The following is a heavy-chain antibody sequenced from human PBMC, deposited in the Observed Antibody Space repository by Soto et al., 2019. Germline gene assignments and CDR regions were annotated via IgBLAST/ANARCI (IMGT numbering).Heavy chain of an antibody. CDR2: IIPTVGTT. Sequence: QVQLEQSGAEVKKPGSSVKVSCKPSGGNFGIYAITWVRQAPGQGLRWVGGIIPTVGTTLYAPKFDGRVSITGDESTGTVYMELSRLTSDGTAIYYCTRGVGAPCYNDDIEVWGQGTTVSVSS. CDR3: TRGVGAPCYNDDIEV. V-gene: IGHV1-69*01. CDR1: GGNFGIYA. D-gene: IGHD1-26*01. J-gene: IGHJ6*01.